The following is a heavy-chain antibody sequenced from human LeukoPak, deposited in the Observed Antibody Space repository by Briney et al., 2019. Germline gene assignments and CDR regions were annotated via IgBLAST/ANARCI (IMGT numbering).Heavy chain of an antibody. CDR2: IYYSGST. J-gene: IGHJ2*01. CDR1: GGSISSYY. V-gene: IGHV4-59*01. Sequence: SETLSLTCTVSGGSISSYYWSWIRQPPGKGLEWFGYIYYSGSTNYNPSLKSRVTISVDTSKNQFSLKLSSVTAADTAVYYCARKKWELRSWYFDLWGRGTLVTVSS. D-gene: IGHD1-26*01. CDR3: ARKKWELRSWYFDL.